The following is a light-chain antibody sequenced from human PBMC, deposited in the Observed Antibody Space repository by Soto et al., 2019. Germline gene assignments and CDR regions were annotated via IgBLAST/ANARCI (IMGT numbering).Light chain of an antibody. CDR2: GAS. J-gene: IGKJ2*01. Sequence: EIVLTQSPDILSLSAGETVILSCRASESVGSNLFCYQHKPGQAPRLLVHGASTRATGVPASCRGSGAATEFSLTTSGRQSDDFAVYYCRQYNHWSPTDTFGVGTRLEIK. CDR1: ESVGSN. V-gene: IGKV3-15*01. CDR3: RQYNHWSPTDT.